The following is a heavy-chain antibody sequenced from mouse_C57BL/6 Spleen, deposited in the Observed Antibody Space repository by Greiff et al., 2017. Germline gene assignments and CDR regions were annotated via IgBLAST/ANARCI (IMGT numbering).Heavy chain of an antibody. CDR1: GYAFSSSW. V-gene: IGHV1-82*01. Sequence: VHLVESGPELVKPGASVKISCKASGYAFSSSWMNWVKQRPGKGLEWIGRIYPGDGDTNYNGKFKGKATLTADKSSSTAYMQLSSLTSEDSAVYFCAREGGYYTDSWGEGTTHTVSS. CDR3: AREGGYYTDS. J-gene: IGHJ2*01. D-gene: IGHD2-3*01. CDR2: IYPGDGDT.